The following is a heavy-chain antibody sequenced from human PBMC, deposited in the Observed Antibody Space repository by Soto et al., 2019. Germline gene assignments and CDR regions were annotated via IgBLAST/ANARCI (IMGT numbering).Heavy chain of an antibody. J-gene: IGHJ4*02. CDR2: IYTAGSA. CDR3: ARSPPTPTSEMATIHFDY. D-gene: IGHD5-12*01. Sequence: GGSLRLSCAASGFTFSSYAMSWVRQAPGKGLEWVSVIYTAGSADFADSVKGRFPISRDDSKNTLYLQMSSLRAEDTAVYYCARSPPTPTSEMATIHFDYWGQGTLVTVSS. V-gene: IGHV3-66*01. CDR1: GFTFSSYA.